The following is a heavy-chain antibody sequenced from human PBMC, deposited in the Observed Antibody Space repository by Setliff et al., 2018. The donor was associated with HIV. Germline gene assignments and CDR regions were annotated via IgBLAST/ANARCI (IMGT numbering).Heavy chain of an antibody. J-gene: IGHJ4*02. CDR1: GYDFKIYD. CDR2: INPGTGNT. Sequence: ASVKVSCKASGYDFKIYDINWVRQVAGQGLEWMGWINPGTGNTGYPQNFSGRVTMTRNTSINTVYMELSSLRSEDTAIYFCARGKIPSWRLTMFNFWGQGTPVTVSS. D-gene: IGHD1-1*01. CDR3: ARGKIPSWRLTMFNF. V-gene: IGHV1-8*01.